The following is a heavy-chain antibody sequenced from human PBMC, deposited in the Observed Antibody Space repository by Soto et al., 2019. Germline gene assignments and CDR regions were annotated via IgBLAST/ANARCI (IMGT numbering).Heavy chain of an antibody. J-gene: IGHJ5*02. CDR1: DDSLSTFY. CDR3: ARSAIPRGGWFRP. D-gene: IGHD2-21*01. CDR2: IYASGST. V-gene: IGHV4-4*07. Sequence: SETLSLTCNVSDDSLSTFYWSWIRQLAGKGLEWIGRIYASGSTNYNPSLKGRVTMSVDTSKKQFSLKMISVTAADTAVYYCARSAIPRGGWFRPWGQGVLVTVPQ.